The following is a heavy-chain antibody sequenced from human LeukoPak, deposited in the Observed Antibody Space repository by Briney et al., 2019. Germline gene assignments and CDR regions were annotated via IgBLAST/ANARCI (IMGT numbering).Heavy chain of an antibody. Sequence: GTSLRLSCAASGFTFSNYAMSWVRQAPGKGLEWVSTISGTGGNTYYADSVKGRFTISKNISQSTLYLQMNSLRADDTAVYYCAKQGAYTTPDHSDYWGQGTLVTVSS. J-gene: IGHJ4*02. CDR1: GFTFSNYA. CDR3: AKQGAYTTPDHSDY. V-gene: IGHV3-23*01. D-gene: IGHD2-2*02. CDR2: ISGTGGNT.